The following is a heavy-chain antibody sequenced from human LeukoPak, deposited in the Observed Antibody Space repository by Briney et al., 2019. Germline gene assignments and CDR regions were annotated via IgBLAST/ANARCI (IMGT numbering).Heavy chain of an antibody. CDR3: AKDYIAAAGAFDI. CDR1: GFTFDDYA. V-gene: IGHV3-9*01. J-gene: IGHJ3*02. CDR2: ISWNSGSI. Sequence: GRSLRLSCAASGFTFDDYAMHWVRHAPGKGLEWVSGISWNSGSICYADSVKGRFTISRDNAKNSLYLQMNSLRAEDTALYYCAKDYIAAAGAFDIWGQGTMVTVSS. D-gene: IGHD6-13*01.